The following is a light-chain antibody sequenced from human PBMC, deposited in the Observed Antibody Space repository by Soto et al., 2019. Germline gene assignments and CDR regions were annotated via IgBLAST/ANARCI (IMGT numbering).Light chain of an antibody. CDR3: QQYNNWPRT. CDR1: QSVSRN. J-gene: IGKJ1*01. V-gene: IGKV3D-15*01. CDR2: DAS. Sequence: EIVLSQSPATLCLSPGERATLSCRASQSVSRNLAWYQQKPGQAPRLLIYDASNRATGIPARFSGSGSGTDFTLTISSPQSEDFAVYYCQQYNNWPRTFGQGTKVDI.